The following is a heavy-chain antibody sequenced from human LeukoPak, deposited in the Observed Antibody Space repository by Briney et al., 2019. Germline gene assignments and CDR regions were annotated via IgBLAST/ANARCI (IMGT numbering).Heavy chain of an antibody. CDR1: GFTFNDHA. CDR2: ISWSSDDI. D-gene: IGHD2-21*02. CDR3: VTETWWRFDH. J-gene: IGHJ4*02. Sequence: GRSLRLSCIASGFTFNDHAMHWVRQPPGKGLEWVSSISWSSDDIVYAGSVRGRFTISRDNSKNSLYLHLNFLRAEDTAVYYCVTETWWRFDHWGQGSLVTVSS. V-gene: IGHV3-9*01.